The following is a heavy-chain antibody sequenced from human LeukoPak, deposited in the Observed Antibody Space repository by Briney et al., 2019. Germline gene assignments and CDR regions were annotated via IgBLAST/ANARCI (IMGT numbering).Heavy chain of an antibody. J-gene: IGHJ6*03. V-gene: IGHV1-8*03. D-gene: IGHD3-10*01. CDR3: AKDTYTMVRGVIGALYYYYYYMDV. CDR1: GYTFTSYD. CDR2: MNPNSGNT. Sequence: GASVKVSCKASGYTFTSYDINWVRQATGQGLEWMGWMNPNSGNTGYAQKFQGRVTITRNTSISTAYMELSSLRSEDTAVYYCAKDTYTMVRGVIGALYYYYYYMDVWGKGTTVTISS.